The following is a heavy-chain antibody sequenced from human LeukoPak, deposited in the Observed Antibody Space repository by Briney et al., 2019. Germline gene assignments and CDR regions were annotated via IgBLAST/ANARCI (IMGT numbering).Heavy chain of an antibody. CDR2: IKSKTDGWTT. V-gene: IGHV3-15*01. D-gene: IGHD6-13*01. CDR1: GFTFSNAW. Sequence: SGGSLRLSCAASGFTFSNAWMSWVRQAPGKGLEWVGRIKSKTDGWTTDYAAPVKGRFTISRDDSKNTLYLQMNSLKNEATVVYYCTTAEDIAGADNYWGQGTLVTVSS. CDR3: TTAEDIAGADNY. J-gene: IGHJ4*02.